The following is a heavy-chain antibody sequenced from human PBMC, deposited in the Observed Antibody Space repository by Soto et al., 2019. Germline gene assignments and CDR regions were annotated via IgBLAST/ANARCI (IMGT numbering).Heavy chain of an antibody. CDR2: IWYDGSNK. CDR3: AREAAAQTYYFDY. D-gene: IGHD2-15*01. Sequence: GGSLRLSCAASGFTFSSYGMHWVRQAPGKGLEWVAVIWYDGSNKYYADSVKGRFTISRDNSKNTLYLQMNSLRAEDTAVYYCAREAAAQTYYFDYWGQGTLVTVSS. J-gene: IGHJ4*02. V-gene: IGHV3-33*01. CDR1: GFTFSSYG.